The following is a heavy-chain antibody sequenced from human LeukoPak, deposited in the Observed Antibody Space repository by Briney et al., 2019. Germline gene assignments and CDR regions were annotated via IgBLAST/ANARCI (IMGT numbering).Heavy chain of an antibody. D-gene: IGHD1-7*01. J-gene: IGHJ6*03. CDR2: ISGSGDST. CDR3: AKRRGLELTYYYHMDV. CDR1: GFTFSNYA. V-gene: IGHV3-23*01. Sequence: PGGSLRLSCAASGFTFSNYAMRWDRQAPGKGLEWVSGISGSGDSTYYADSVKGRFTISRDNSKNTLYLQMNSLRADDTAVYYCAKRRGLELTYYYHMDVWGKGTTVTVSS.